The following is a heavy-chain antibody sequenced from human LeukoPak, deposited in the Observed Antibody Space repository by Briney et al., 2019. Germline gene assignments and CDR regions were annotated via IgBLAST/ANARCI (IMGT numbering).Heavy chain of an antibody. CDR1: GGSLRISSYY. CDR2: IYYSGST. D-gene: IGHD3-22*01. Sequence: SETLSLTCTLSGGSLRISSYYWGWIRQPPGKGLEWIGSIYYSGSTYYNPSLKSRVTISVTTSKNQFSLKLSPETAAHTAVYYCAREYPYYDSSGSPLDYWGQGTLVTVSS. V-gene: IGHV4-39*07. J-gene: IGHJ4*02. CDR3: AREYPYYDSSGSPLDY.